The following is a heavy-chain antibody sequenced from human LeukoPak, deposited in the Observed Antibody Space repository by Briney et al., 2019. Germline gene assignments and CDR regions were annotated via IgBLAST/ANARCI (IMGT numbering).Heavy chain of an antibody. CDR3: ARDRTGYCSSTSCLPLDP. D-gene: IGHD2-2*01. CDR2: INHSGST. V-gene: IGHV4-34*01. CDR1: GGSFSGYY. Sequence: PSETLSLTCAVYGGSFSGYYWSWIRQPPGKGLEWIGEINHSGSTNYNPSLKSRVTISVDTSKNQFSLKLSSVTAADTAVYYCARDRTGYCSSTSCLPLDPWGQGTLVTVSS. J-gene: IGHJ5*02.